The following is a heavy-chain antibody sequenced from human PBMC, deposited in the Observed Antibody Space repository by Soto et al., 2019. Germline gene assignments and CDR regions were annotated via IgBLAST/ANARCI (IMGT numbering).Heavy chain of an antibody. D-gene: IGHD5-12*01. J-gene: IGHJ5*02. V-gene: IGHV3-30*18. CDR2: ISYDGSNK. CDR1: GFTFSSYG. CDR3: AKGEGRDGYPGFDP. Sequence: QVQLVESGGSVVQPGRSLRLSCAASGFTFSSYGMHWVRQAPGKGLEWVAVISYDGSNKYYADSVKGRFTISRDNSKNTLYLQMNSLRAEDTAVYYCAKGEGRDGYPGFDPWGQGTLVTVSS.